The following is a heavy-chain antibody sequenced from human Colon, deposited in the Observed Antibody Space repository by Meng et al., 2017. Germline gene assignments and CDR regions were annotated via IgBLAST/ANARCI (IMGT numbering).Heavy chain of an antibody. D-gene: IGHD1-26*01. CDR2: IHHSGTT. CDR1: GYSISTGYY. V-gene: IGHV4-38-2*02. J-gene: IGHJ4*02. Sequence: GSLRLSCTASGYSISTGYYWGWIRQPPGKGLEWIASIHHSGTTYYNPSLKSRVTISVDTSKNQFSLKVSSVTAADTAVYYCARGPAGATPHYFDYWGQGTLVTVSS. CDR3: ARGPAGATPHYFDY.